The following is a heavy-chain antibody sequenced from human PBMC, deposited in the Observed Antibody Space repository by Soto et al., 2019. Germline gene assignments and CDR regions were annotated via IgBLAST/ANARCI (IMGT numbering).Heavy chain of an antibody. CDR3: ARDLTIFGVVTMGY. CDR2: IWYDGSNK. D-gene: IGHD3-3*01. Sequence: QVQLVESGGGVVQPGRSLRLSCAASGFTFSSYGMHWVRQAPGKGLEWVAVIWYDGSNKYYADSVKGRFTISRDNSKNTLYLQMNSLRAEDTAVYYCARDLTIFGVVTMGYWGQGTLVTVSS. J-gene: IGHJ4*02. V-gene: IGHV3-33*01. CDR1: GFTFSSYG.